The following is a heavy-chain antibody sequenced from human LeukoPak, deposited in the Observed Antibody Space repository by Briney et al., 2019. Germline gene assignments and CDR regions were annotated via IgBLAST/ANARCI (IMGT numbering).Heavy chain of an antibody. CDR1: GFTFSSYG. CDR3: AREAYSSGYPHVFWFDP. J-gene: IGHJ5*02. Sequence: GRSLRLSCAASGFTFSSYGMHWVRQAPGKGLEWVAVIWYDGSNKYYADSVKGRFTISRDNSKNTLYLQMNSLRAEDTAVYYCAREAYSSGYPHVFWFDPWGQGTLVTVSS. V-gene: IGHV3-33*01. CDR2: IWYDGSNK. D-gene: IGHD3-22*01.